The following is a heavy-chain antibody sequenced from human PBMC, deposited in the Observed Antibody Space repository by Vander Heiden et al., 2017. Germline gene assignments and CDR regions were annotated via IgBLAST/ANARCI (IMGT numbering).Heavy chain of an antibody. Sequence: EVQLVESGGGLVQPGGSLRLSRAASGFTFSSYSMNWVRQAPGKGLEWVSYISSSSSTIYYADSVKGRFTISRDNAKNSLYLQMNSLRDEDTAVYYCARDYYDSSGYLPDYWGQGTLVTVSS. J-gene: IGHJ4*02. CDR1: GFTFSSYS. CDR2: ISSSSSTI. D-gene: IGHD3-22*01. V-gene: IGHV3-48*02. CDR3: ARDYYDSSGYLPDY.